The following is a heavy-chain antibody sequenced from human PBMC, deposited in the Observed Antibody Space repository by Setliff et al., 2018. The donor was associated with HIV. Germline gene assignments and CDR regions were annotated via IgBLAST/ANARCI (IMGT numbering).Heavy chain of an antibody. D-gene: IGHD6-19*01. CDR3: ARVPYRSAWFSGGHDAFDI. Sequence: ASVKVSCKASGYSFARYGLSWVRQAPGQGLEWMGWISGFNGNTKYAQSFQDRVAMTTETATSAAYMEMRSLRSDDTAVYFCARVPYRSAWFSGGHDAFDIWGQGTMVT. CDR2: ISGFNGNT. CDR1: GYSFARYG. V-gene: IGHV1-18*01. J-gene: IGHJ3*02.